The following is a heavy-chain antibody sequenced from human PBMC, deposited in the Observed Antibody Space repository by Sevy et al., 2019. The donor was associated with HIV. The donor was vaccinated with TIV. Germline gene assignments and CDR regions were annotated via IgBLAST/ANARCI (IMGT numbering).Heavy chain of an antibody. CDR2: ISGSGGST. Sequence: GGSLRLSCAASGFTFSSYAMNWVGQGPGKGLEWVSGISGSGGSTYYADSVKGRFTISKDISKNTLYLQMNSLRAEDTALYYCALGGYYYDSSGYYTLDYWGQGTRVTVSS. V-gene: IGHV3-23*01. D-gene: IGHD3-22*01. CDR3: ALGGYYYDSSGYYTLDY. CDR1: GFTFSSYA. J-gene: IGHJ4*02.